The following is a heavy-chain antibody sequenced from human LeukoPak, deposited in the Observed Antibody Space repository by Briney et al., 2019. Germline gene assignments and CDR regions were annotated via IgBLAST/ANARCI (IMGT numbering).Heavy chain of an antibody. CDR2: VFYSVST. CDR3: ARALSTGDYFTLYAFDI. Sequence: SETLSLTCTVSGGSINNYYWSWIRQPPGKGLEWIGYVFYSVSTYYNPSLKSRVTISVDTSKNQFSLKPSSVTAADTAVYYCARALSTGDYFTLYAFDIWGQGTMVSVSS. D-gene: IGHD4-17*01. CDR1: GGSINNYY. J-gene: IGHJ3*02. V-gene: IGHV4-59*12.